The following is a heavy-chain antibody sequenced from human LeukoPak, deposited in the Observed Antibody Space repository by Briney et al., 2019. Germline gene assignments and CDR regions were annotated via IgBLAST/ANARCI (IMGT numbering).Heavy chain of an antibody. D-gene: IGHD4-11*01. Sequence: SETLSLTCTVSGGSISSYYWSWIRQPPGKGLEWIGYIYYSGSTNYNPSLKSRVTISVDTSKNQFSLKLTSVTAADTALYYCARHLRGDYSNSWFDPWGQGTLVTVSS. J-gene: IGHJ5*02. CDR3: ARHLRGDYSNSWFDP. CDR2: IYYSGST. CDR1: GGSISSYY. V-gene: IGHV4-59*08.